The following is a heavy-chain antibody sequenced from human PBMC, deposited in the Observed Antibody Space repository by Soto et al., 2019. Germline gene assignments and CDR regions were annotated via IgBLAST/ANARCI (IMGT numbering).Heavy chain of an antibody. Sequence: PGGSLRLSCSASGFDFKNYAKHWVRQAPGKGPEYPSGISSNGDTTYYADSVKDRITISRDNSNNAVYLQLSSLTTADPAVYHCVNCRCRTTTCYTVFLYCCGRGTLVTV. CDR2: ISSNGDTT. D-gene: IGHD2-2*01. CDR3: VNCRCRTTTCYTVFLYC. J-gene: IGHJ4*02. CDR1: GFDFKNYA. V-gene: IGHV3-64D*06.